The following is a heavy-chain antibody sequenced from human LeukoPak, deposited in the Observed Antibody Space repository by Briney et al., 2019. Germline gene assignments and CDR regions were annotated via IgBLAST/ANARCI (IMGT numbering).Heavy chain of an antibody. CDR2: INHSGST. CDR3: ARAGNVPRWEMAAAGIKYFQH. D-gene: IGHD6-13*01. V-gene: IGHV4-34*01. CDR1: GGSFSGYY. Sequence: SETLSLTCAVYGGSFSGYYWSWIRQPPGKGLEWIGEINHSGSTNYNPSLKSRVTISVDTSKNQFSLKLSSVTAADTAVYYCARAGNVPRWEMAAAGIKYFQHWGQGTLVTVSS. J-gene: IGHJ1*01.